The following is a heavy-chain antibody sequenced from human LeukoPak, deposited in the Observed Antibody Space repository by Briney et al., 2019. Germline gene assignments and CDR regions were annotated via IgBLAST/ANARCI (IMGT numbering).Heavy chain of an antibody. J-gene: IGHJ3*02. D-gene: IGHD3-9*01. CDR2: ISGSGGST. CDR1: GFTFSSYA. CDR3: AKDLSGYSPNDAFDI. V-gene: IGHV3-23*01. Sequence: GGSLRLSCAASGFTFSSYAMSWVRQAPGKGLEWVSAISGSGGSTYYADSVKGRFTISKDNSKSTLYLQMNSLRAEDTAVYYCAKDLSGYSPNDAFDIWGQGTMVTVSS.